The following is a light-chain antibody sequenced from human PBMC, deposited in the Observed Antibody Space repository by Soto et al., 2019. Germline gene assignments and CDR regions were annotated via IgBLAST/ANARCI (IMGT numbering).Light chain of an antibody. J-gene: IGKJ2*01. Sequence: EIVMTQSPATLSVSPGERATLSCRASQSVSSNLAWYQQKPGQAPRLLIYGASTRATGIPARFSGSGSGTEFTLTISSLQSEDVAVYYCQQYNYWPPYTFGQGTKLEIK. CDR3: QQYNYWPPYT. V-gene: IGKV3-15*01. CDR2: GAS. CDR1: QSVSSN.